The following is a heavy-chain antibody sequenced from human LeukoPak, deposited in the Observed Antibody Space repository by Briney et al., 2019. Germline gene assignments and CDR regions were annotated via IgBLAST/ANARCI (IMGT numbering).Heavy chain of an antibody. D-gene: IGHD6-13*01. J-gene: IGHJ4*02. CDR1: GFTFDDYA. Sequence: GRSLRLSCAASGFTFDDYAMHWVRQAPGKGLEGVSGISWNSGSIGYADSVKGRFTISRDNAKNSLYLQMNSLRAEDTALYYCAKDPRGYSSSWYYFDYWGQGTLITVSS. CDR2: ISWNSGSI. CDR3: AKDPRGYSSSWYYFDY. V-gene: IGHV3-9*01.